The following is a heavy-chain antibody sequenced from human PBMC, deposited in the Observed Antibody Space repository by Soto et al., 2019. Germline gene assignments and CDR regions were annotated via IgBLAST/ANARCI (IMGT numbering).Heavy chain of an antibody. CDR1: GFTFARYS. Sequence: GSLRPSCAASGFTFARYSMNWVRQAPGKGHEWVSSISSTTNYIYYADSMKGRFTVSRDNAKNSVYLEMNSLSAEDTAVYYCARESEDLTANFDYWGQGTLVTVSS. V-gene: IGHV3-21*01. CDR3: ARESEDLTANFDY. CDR2: ISSTTNYI. J-gene: IGHJ4*02.